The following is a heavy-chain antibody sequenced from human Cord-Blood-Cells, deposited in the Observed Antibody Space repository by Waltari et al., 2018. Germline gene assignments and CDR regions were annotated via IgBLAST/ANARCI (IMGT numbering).Heavy chain of an antibody. J-gene: IGHJ4*02. Sequence: QVQLVQSGAEVKKPGASVKVSCKASGYTFTSYAMHWVRQAPGKRLEWMGWINAGNGNTKYSQKFQGRVTITRDTSASTDYMELSSLRSEDTAVYYCARDRYGSGSYYIFDYWGQGTLVTVSS. V-gene: IGHV1-3*01. CDR2: INAGNGNT. CDR1: GYTFTSYA. D-gene: IGHD3-10*01. CDR3: ARDRYGSGSYYIFDY.